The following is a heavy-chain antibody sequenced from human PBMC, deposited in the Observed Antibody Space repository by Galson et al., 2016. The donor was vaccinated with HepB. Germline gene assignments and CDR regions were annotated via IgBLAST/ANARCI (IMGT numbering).Heavy chain of an antibody. CDR3: VKGDVGIADKNWFDS. D-gene: IGHD1-14*01. J-gene: IGHJ5*01. CDR1: GDSVSSDSAT. CDR2: TYCWSNCLS. Sequence: CAISGDSVSSDSATWDWIRQSPPRGLEWLGRTYCWSNCLSDYAPSVQSRIIITSYTSKNQFSLNLNSVTPDDSAVYYCVKGDVGIADKNWFDSWGQGTLVTVSS. V-gene: IGHV6-1*01.